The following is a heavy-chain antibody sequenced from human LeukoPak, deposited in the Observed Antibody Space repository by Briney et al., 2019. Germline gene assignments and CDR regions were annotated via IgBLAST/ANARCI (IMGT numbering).Heavy chain of an antibody. V-gene: IGHV1-3*01. CDR3: ASKSIEDSYGPGYHYYGMDV. D-gene: IGHD5-18*01. CDR2: INAGNGNT. CDR1: GYTFTSYA. Sequence: GASVKVSCKASGYTFTSYAMHWVRQAPGQRLEWMGWINAGNGNTEYSQKFQGRVTITRDTSASTAYMELSSLRSEDTAVYYCASKSIEDSYGPGYHYYGMDVWGQGTTVTVSS. J-gene: IGHJ6*01.